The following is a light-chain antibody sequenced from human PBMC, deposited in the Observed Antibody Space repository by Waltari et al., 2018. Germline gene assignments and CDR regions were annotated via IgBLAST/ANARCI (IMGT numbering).Light chain of an antibody. J-gene: IGLJ2*01. CDR2: DVS. V-gene: IGLV2-11*01. CDR3: CSFAGSHTYVV. CDR1: SSDVGGYNF. Sequence: QSALTQPRSVSGSPGQSVPISCTGTSSDVGGYNFVPWYQQHPGKAPKLMIYDVSKRPSGVPDRFSGSKSGNTASLTISGLQTEDEADYYCCSFAGSHTYVVFGGGTKLTVL.